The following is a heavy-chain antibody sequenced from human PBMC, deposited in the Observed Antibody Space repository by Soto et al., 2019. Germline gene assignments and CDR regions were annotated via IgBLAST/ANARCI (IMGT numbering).Heavy chain of an antibody. CDR3: ARGRLLWFGDSPGNGRAFDI. Sequence: GASVKVSCKASGYTFTGYYMHWVRQAPGQGLEWMGWINPNSGGTNYAQKFQGWVTMTRDTSISTAYMELSRLRSDDTAVYYCARGRLLWFGDSPGNGRAFDIWGQGTMVTVSS. J-gene: IGHJ3*02. CDR2: INPNSGGT. CDR1: GYTFTGYY. D-gene: IGHD3-10*01. V-gene: IGHV1-2*04.